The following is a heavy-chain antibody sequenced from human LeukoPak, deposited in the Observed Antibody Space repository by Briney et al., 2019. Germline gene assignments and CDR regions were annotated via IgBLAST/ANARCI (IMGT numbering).Heavy chain of an antibody. CDR3: ARQSWTMVTGGPFDS. CDR2: IKQDGSEK. Sequence: PGGSLRLSCAASGFTFNNYWMSWVRQAPGKGLEWVANIKQDGSEKNYVDSVKGRFIISRDDVKNSLYLQMNSLRAEDTAVYYCARQSWTMVTGGPFDSWGQGTLIIVSS. V-gene: IGHV3-7*01. D-gene: IGHD5-18*01. J-gene: IGHJ4*02. CDR1: GFTFNNYW.